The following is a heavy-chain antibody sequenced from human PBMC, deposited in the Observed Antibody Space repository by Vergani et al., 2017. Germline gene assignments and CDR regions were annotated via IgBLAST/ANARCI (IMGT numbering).Heavy chain of an antibody. CDR1: GGSFSGYY. CDR2: INHSGST. J-gene: IGHJ4*02. CDR3: ARRGVVVPAAPDY. V-gene: IGHV4-34*01. Sequence: QLQLQESGPGLVKPSETLSLTCAVYGGSFSGYYWSWIRQPPGKGLEWIGEINHSGSTNYNPSLKSRVTISVDTSKNQFSLKLSSVTAADTAVYYCARRGVVVPAAPDYWGQGTLVTVSS. D-gene: IGHD2-2*01.